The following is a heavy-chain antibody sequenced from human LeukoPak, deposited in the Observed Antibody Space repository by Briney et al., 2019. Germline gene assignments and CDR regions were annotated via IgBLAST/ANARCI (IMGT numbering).Heavy chain of an antibody. V-gene: IGHV1-69*06. CDR2: IIPIFGTA. CDR3: ARDLYYYGSGSYYNYYYYYMDV. CDR1: GGTFSSYA. Sequence: SVKVSCKASGGTFSSYAISWVRQAPGQGLEWMGGIIPIFGTANYAQKFQGRVTITADKSTSTAYMELSSLRSEDTAVYYCARDLYYYGSGSYYNYYYYYMDVWGKGTTVTVSS. D-gene: IGHD3-10*01. J-gene: IGHJ6*03.